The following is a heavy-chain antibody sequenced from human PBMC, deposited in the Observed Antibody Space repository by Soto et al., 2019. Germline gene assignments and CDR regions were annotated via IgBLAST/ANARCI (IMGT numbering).Heavy chain of an antibody. CDR2: ISSNGGST. Sequence: PGGSLRLSCSASGFTFSSYAMHWVRQAPGKGLEYVSAISSNGGSTYYADSVKGRFTISRDNSKNTLYLQMSSLRAEDTAVYYCVKDSGYCSGGSCYSSGYYYYGMDVWGQGTTVTVSS. CDR3: VKDSGYCSGGSCYSSGYYYYGMDV. J-gene: IGHJ6*02. V-gene: IGHV3-64D*08. D-gene: IGHD2-15*01. CDR1: GFTFSSYA.